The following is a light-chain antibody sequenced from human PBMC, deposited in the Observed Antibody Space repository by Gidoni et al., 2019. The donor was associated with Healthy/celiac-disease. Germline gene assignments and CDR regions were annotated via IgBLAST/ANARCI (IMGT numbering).Light chain of an antibody. CDR1: SSDVGSYNL. J-gene: IGLJ2*01. CDR2: EVS. Sequence: QSVLTQPAPVSGSPGQSITISCTGTSSDVGSYNLVSWYQQHPGKAPKLMMYEVSKRPSGVSNRFSGSKSGNTASLTITGLQAEDEADYYCCSYAGSSTLVFGGGTKLTVL. V-gene: IGLV2-23*02. CDR3: CSYAGSSTLV.